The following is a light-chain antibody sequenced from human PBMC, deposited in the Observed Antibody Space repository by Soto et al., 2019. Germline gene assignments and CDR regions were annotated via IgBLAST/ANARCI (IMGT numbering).Light chain of an antibody. CDR3: QLYNKWPRT. J-gene: IGKJ1*01. V-gene: IGKV3-15*01. CDR1: QSVSSSY. CDR2: GAS. Sequence: EIVLTRSTGPLSLSRGERGTLSCSASQSVSSSYLAWYQQKPGQAPRLLIYGASTRAAIIPARFSGSGSGTEFTLTISSLQSEDFAVYYCQLYNKWPRTFGQGANV.